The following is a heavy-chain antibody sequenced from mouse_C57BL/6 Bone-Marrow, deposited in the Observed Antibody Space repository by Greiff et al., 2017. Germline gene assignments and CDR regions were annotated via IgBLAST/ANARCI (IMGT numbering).Heavy chain of an antibody. V-gene: IGHV5-17*01. CDR2: ISSGSSTI. CDR3: AGPLYYGSSSFAY. Sequence: DVHLVESGGGLVKPGGSLKLSCAASGFTFSDYGMHWVRQAPEKGLEWVAYISSGSSTIYYADTVKGRFTISRDNAKNTLFLQMTSLRSEDTAMYYCAGPLYYGSSSFAYWGQGTLVTVSA. J-gene: IGHJ3*01. D-gene: IGHD1-1*01. CDR1: GFTFSDYG.